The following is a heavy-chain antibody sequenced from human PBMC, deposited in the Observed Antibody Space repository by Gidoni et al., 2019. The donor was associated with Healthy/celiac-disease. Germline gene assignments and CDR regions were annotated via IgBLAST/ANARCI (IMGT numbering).Heavy chain of an antibody. CDR1: GFTFSDYY. CDR2: ISSSSSYT. Sequence: QVQLVESGGGLVNPGGSLRLSCAASGFTFSDYYMRGIRQAPGKGLEWVSDISSSSSYTNYADSVKGRFTISRDNAKNSLYLQMNSLRAEDTAVYYCAYGGNSAPAFDIWGQGTMVTVSS. CDR3: AYGGNSAPAFDI. J-gene: IGHJ3*02. D-gene: IGHD4-17*01. V-gene: IGHV3-11*05.